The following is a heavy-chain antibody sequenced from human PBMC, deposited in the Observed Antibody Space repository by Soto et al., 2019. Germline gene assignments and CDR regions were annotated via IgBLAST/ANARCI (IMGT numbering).Heavy chain of an antibody. V-gene: IGHV4-31*03. CDR2: SYYSGST. Sequence: QVQLREPGPGLVKPSQTLSLTCTVSGGSISNDNYYWTWIRQLPGKGLEWIGYSYYSGSTSYNPSLKSRFSISVDTSKNQFYLKLSSVTAADPAVYYCVAITVTTISLDYWGQVTLVTVSS. CDR1: GGSISNDNYY. CDR3: VAITVTTISLDY. J-gene: IGHJ4*02. D-gene: IGHD4-17*01.